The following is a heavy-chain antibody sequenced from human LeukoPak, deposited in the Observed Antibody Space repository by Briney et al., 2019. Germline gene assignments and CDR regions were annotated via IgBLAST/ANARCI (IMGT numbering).Heavy chain of an antibody. J-gene: IGHJ5*02. CDR2: IRYDGSNK. CDR3: AKDLDTAMDWFDP. Sequence: GGSLRLSCAASGFTFSSYGMHWVRQAPGKGLEWVAFIRYDGSNKYYADSVKGRFTISRDNSKNTLYLQMNSLRAEDTAVYYCAKDLDTAMDWFDPWGQGILVTVSS. V-gene: IGHV3-30*02. CDR1: GFTFSSYG. D-gene: IGHD5-18*01.